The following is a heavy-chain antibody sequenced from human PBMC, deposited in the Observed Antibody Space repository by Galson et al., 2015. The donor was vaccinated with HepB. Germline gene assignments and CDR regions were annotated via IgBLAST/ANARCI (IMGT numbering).Heavy chain of an antibody. V-gene: IGHV3-30*18. J-gene: IGHJ4*02. CDR3: AKDPGYSSGWYGFDY. CDR2: ISYDGSNK. CDR1: GFTFSTYA. Sequence: SLRLSCAASGFTFSTYAMSWVRQAPGKGLEWVAVISYDGSNKYYADSVKGRFTISRDNSKNTLYLQMNSLRAEDTAVYYCAKDPGYSSGWYGFDYWGQGTLVTVSS. D-gene: IGHD6-19*01.